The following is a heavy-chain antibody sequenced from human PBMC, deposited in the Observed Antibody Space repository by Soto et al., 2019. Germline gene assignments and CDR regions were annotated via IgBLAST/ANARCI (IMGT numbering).Heavy chain of an antibody. V-gene: IGHV4-59*08. D-gene: IGHD7-27*01. J-gene: IGHJ6*04. CDR1: GGSMSPYY. Sequence: SETLSLTCSVFGGSMSPYYWSWIRQSPGKGLEWIANIYYRGNTNYNPSLESRVTISIDTSKNQFSLKLNSLTAADTAVYYCARHSKKTGDFDYYYGMDVWGKGTTVT. CDR2: IYYRGNT. CDR3: ARHSKKTGDFDYYYGMDV.